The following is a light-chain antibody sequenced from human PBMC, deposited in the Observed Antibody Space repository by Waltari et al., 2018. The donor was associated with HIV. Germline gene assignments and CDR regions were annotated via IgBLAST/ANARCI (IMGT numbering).Light chain of an antibody. CDR3: HQSYSTPYT. V-gene: IGKV1-39*01. J-gene: IGKJ2*01. CDR2: GTS. Sequence: VGDRVTITCRASQTITSYLNWYQQKPGKAPKLLIYGTSNLQSGVSSRFSGSGSGADFTLTIRSAQPEDFATYYCHQSYSTPYTFGQGTRLEIK. CDR1: QTITSY.